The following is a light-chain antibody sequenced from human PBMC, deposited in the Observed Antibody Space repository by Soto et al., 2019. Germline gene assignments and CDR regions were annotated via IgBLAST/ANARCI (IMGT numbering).Light chain of an antibody. J-gene: IGKJ1*01. CDR2: GAT. CDR3: PWSGSPSGWT. V-gene: IGKV3-20*01. CDR1: QSISSTY. Sequence: EIVLTQAPGTLSLAPGERGTLPCRAGQSISSTYLAWYQHKPGQAPRLLIYGATTRAAGIPDRFSVDGSGTDFTLTISRLEPEDFAVYYCPWSGSPSGWTFGPGTKV.